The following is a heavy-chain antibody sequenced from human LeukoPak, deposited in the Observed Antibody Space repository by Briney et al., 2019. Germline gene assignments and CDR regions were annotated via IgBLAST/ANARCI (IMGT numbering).Heavy chain of an antibody. J-gene: IGHJ5*02. CDR3: ARGHYYGSGSYHQSNWFDP. CDR1: GFTFSSYW. Sequence: GGSLRLSCAASGFTFSSYWMSWVRQAPGKGLEWVANIKQDGSEKYYVDSVKGRFTISRDNAKNSLYLQMNSLRAEDTAVYYCARGHYYGSGSYHQSNWFDPWGQGTLVTVSS. D-gene: IGHD3-10*01. V-gene: IGHV3-7*01. CDR2: IKQDGSEK.